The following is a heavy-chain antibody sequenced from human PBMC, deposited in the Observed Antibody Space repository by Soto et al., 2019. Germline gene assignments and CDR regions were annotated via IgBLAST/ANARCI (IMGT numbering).Heavy chain of an antibody. V-gene: IGHV4-30-4*01. J-gene: IGHJ4*02. CDR2: IYYSGNT. CDR1: GGTPISDNY. Sequence: PSETLSLTCTVSGGTPISDNYWSWIRPPPGKGLEWIGHIYYSGNTDYNPSLKSRLAISIDTSKNQFSLKLSSVTAADTAVYFCAREGGESSDGLYYFDSWGQGSLVTVSA. CDR3: AREGGESSDGLYYFDS. D-gene: IGHD3-16*01.